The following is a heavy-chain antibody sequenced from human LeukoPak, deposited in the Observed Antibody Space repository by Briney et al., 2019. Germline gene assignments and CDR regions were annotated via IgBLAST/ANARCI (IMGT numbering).Heavy chain of an antibody. V-gene: IGHV1-2*02. Sequence: ASVKVSCKASGYTFTGYYMHWVRQAPGQGLEWMGWINPNGGGTNYAQKFQGRVTMTRDTSISTACMELSRLRSDDTAVYYCARGPLTAVNYYYYGMDVWGQGTTVTVSS. CDR1: GYTFTGYY. J-gene: IGHJ6*02. CDR2: INPNGGGT. D-gene: IGHD5-18*01. CDR3: ARGPLTAVNYYYYGMDV.